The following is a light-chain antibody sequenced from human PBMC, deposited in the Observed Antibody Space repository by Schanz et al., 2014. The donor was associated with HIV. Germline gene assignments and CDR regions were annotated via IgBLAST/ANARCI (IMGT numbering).Light chain of an antibody. CDR1: NIGSKN. CDR2: YDR. Sequence: SYELTQPPSVSVAPGKTAMITCGGNNIGSKNVHWYQQKPGQAPVLVIYYDRDRPSGIPERFSGSNSGNTATLTISRVEAGDEAAYYCQVWDSSSDQPGVFGGGTKLTVL. CDR3: QVWDSSSDQPGV. V-gene: IGLV3-21*04. J-gene: IGLJ3*02.